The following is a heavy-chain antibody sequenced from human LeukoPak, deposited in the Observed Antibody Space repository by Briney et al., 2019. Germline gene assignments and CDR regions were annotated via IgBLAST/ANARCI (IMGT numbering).Heavy chain of an antibody. V-gene: IGHV3-30*02. D-gene: IGHD3-3*01. Sequence: PGGSLRLSCAASGFTFSSYGMHWVRQAPGKGLEWVAFIRYDGSNKYYADSVKGRFTISRDNSKNTLYLQMNSLRAEDTAVYYCAKDSVALYDFWSGYYGDYWGQGTLVTVSS. CDR2: IRYDGSNK. CDR1: GFTFSSYG. J-gene: IGHJ4*02. CDR3: AKDSVALYDFWSGYYGDY.